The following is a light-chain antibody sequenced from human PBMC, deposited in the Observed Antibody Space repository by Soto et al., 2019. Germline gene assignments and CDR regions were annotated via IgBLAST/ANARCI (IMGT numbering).Light chain of an antibody. J-gene: IGKJ5*01. V-gene: IGKV3-11*01. CDR1: QSVNSY. Sequence: EIVLTQSPATLSLSPGERATLSCRASQSVNSYLAWYQQKPGQAPRLLIYDASNRATGIPARFSGSGSGTDFTLSISRLEPEDFAVYYCQQRSNWPSITVGQGTRLEIK. CDR2: DAS. CDR3: QQRSNWPSIT.